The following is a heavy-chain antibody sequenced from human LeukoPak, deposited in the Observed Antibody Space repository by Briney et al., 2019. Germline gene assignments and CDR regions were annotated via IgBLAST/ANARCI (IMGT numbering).Heavy chain of an antibody. CDR3: ARVYGSSNYYYDRYYYYMDV. D-gene: IGHD3-22*01. CDR2: VSGSGAST. Sequence: PGGSLRLSCATSGFYFESYAMSWVRQAPGKGLARVSGVSGSGASTYYADSVKGRFTISRDSSKNTLYLQLNSLRVEDTAVYYCARVYGSSNYYYDRYYYYMDVWGRGTTVTVSS. CDR1: GFYFESYA. J-gene: IGHJ6*03. V-gene: IGHV3-23*01.